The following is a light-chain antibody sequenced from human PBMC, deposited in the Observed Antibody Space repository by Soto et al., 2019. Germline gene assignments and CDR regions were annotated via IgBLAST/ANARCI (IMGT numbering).Light chain of an antibody. CDR3: QQYSDSPPYT. V-gene: IGKV3-20*01. J-gene: IGKJ2*01. CDR1: QSVDRAY. CDR2: GAS. Sequence: EVVLTQSPGTLSLSPGERATLSCRASQSVDRAYLAWYQQIPGQAPRLLIYGASNRATGIPDRFSGSGSGTDFTLTISRLEPEDFAVYYCQQYSDSPPYTFGQGTKLEIK.